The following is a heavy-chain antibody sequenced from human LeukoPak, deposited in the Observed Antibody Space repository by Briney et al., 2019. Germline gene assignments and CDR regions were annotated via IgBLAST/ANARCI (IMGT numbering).Heavy chain of an antibody. Sequence: PGGSLRLSCGASGFTFSSYWMHWVRQAPGKGLEWVSAISGSGGSTYYADSVKGRFTISRDNSKNTLYLQMNSLRAEDTAVYYCAKDRSVVTRYYFDYWGQGTLVTVSS. CDR1: GFTFSSYW. CDR2: ISGSGGST. J-gene: IGHJ4*02. D-gene: IGHD4-23*01. V-gene: IGHV3-23*01. CDR3: AKDRSVVTRYYFDY.